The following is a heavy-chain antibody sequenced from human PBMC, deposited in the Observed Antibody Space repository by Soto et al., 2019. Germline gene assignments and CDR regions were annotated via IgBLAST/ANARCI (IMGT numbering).Heavy chain of an antibody. J-gene: IGHJ4*02. CDR2: IWYDGSNK. V-gene: IGHV3-33*01. CDR1: GFTFSSYG. D-gene: IGHD2-15*01. Sequence: QVQLVESGGGVVQPGRSLRLSCAASGFTFSSYGMHWVRQAPGKGLEWVAVIWYDGSNKYYADSVKGRFTISRDNSKNALYLQMNSLRAEGTAVYYCARGLQKRVVDALDYWGQGTLVTVSS. CDR3: ARGLQKRVVDALDY.